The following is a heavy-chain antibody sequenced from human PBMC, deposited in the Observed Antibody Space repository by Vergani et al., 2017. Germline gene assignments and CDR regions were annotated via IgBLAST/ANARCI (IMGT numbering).Heavy chain of an antibody. J-gene: IGHJ6*03. CDR1: GGSLTSYH. V-gene: IGHV4-34*01. CDR3: ARVNTETNGHLYYYYYMDV. D-gene: IGHD4-11*01. Sequence: QVQLQQWGGGLLKPSETLSLTCVVNGGSLTSYHWTWIRQSPGEGLEWVGDIDHTGRPDYNPSLKSRLTMSVDKSRNQFSLTPNSVTATDTAIYFCARVNTETNGHLYYYYYMDVWGQGTAVTVS. CDR2: IDHTGRP.